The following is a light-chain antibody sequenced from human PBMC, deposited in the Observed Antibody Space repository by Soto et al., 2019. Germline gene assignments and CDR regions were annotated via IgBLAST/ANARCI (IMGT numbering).Light chain of an antibody. CDR1: QSLLLSSGHNY. V-gene: IGKV2-28*01. J-gene: IGKJ4*01. CDR3: EQFVLSVT. Sequence: DIVLTRSPLSLPGTPGASASISCKTSQSLLLSSGHNYVACYLQKLAQSPQLLLYLASTRASGGADRLSGGGSGKEFPLKISTVEAEDVGLYYCEQFVLSVTLGGGTKV. CDR2: LAS.